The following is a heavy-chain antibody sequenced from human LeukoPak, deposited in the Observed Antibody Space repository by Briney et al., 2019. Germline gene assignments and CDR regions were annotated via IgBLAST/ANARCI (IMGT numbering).Heavy chain of an antibody. J-gene: IGHJ4*02. D-gene: IGHD6-19*01. CDR2: ISYDGSNK. Sequence: GGSLRLSCAASGFTFSSYGMHWVRQAPGKGLEWVAVISYDGSNKYYADSVKGRFTISRDNSKNTLYLQMNSLRAEDTAVYYCAKSPRIAVAGGYFDYWGQGTLVTVSS. CDR3: AKSPRIAVAGGYFDY. V-gene: IGHV3-30*18. CDR1: GFTFSSYG.